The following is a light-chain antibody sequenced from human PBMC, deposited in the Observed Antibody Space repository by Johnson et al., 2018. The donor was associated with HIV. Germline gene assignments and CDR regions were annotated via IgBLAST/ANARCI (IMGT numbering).Light chain of an antibody. CDR3: GTWDTSLSVYV. V-gene: IGLV1-51*01. J-gene: IGLJ1*01. Sequence: SVLTQPPSVSAAPGQKVTISCSGSSSNIGNNYVSWYQQLPGTAPKVLIYDNNKRPSGIPDRFSGSKSGTSVTLAITGLQTGDEADYYCGTWDTSLSVYVVRTGTKVTVL. CDR2: DNN. CDR1: SSNIGNNY.